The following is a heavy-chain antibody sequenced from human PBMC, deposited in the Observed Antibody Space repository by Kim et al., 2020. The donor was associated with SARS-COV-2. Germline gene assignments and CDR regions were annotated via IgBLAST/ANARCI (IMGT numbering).Heavy chain of an antibody. D-gene: IGHD3-10*01. V-gene: IGHV4-34*01. J-gene: IGHJ4*02. Sequence: SETLSLTCAVYGGSFSGYYWSWIRQPPGKGLEWIGEINHSGSTNYNPSLKSRVTISVDTSKNQFSLKLSSVTAADTAVYYCARAGSIWFGELLYHRTSIFDYWGQGTLVTVSS. CDR1: GGSFSGYY. CDR2: INHSGST. CDR3: ARAGSIWFGELLYHRTSIFDY.